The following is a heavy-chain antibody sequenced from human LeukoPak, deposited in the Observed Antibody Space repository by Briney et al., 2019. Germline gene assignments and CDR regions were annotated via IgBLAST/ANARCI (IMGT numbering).Heavy chain of an antibody. Sequence: GGSLRLSCAASGFTFSSYSMHWVRQAPGKGLVWVPRITSGGSSTIYADSVKGRFTISRDNAKNTLYLQMNSLRAEDTALYYCAMYSSSDAFDIWGQGTMVTVS. CDR3: AMYSSSDAFDI. CDR2: ITSGGSST. CDR1: GFTFSSYS. J-gene: IGHJ3*02. V-gene: IGHV3-74*01. D-gene: IGHD6-6*01.